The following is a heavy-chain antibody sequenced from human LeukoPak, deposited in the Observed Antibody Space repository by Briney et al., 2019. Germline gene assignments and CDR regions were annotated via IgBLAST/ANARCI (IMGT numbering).Heavy chain of an antibody. J-gene: IGHJ4*02. CDR1: GFPFSSYA. Sequence: PGGSLRLSCPGSGFPFSSYAMSWVRQAPGKGLEWVSGISASGRTTFHADSVKGRSTIFRDNSRHTLYLHMNSLSAEDTAVYYCAREPLSVGHYPGFDYWGRGTLVTVS. D-gene: IGHD1-14*01. V-gene: IGHV3-23*01. CDR2: ISASGRTT. CDR3: AREPLSVGHYPGFDY.